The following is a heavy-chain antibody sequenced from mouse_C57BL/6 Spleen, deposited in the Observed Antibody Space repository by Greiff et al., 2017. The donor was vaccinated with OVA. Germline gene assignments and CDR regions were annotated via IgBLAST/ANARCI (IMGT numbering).Heavy chain of an antibody. CDR1: GYTFTDYN. CDR3: AREGNYDYDPAWFAY. D-gene: IGHD2-4*01. CDR2: INPNNGGT. V-gene: IGHV1-22*01. Sequence: EVQLQESGPELVKPGASVKMSCKASGYTFTDYNMHWVKQSHGKSLEWIGYINPNNGGTSYNQKFKGKATLTVNKSSSTAYMELRSLTSEDSAVYYCAREGNYDYDPAWFAYWGQGTLVTVSA. J-gene: IGHJ3*01.